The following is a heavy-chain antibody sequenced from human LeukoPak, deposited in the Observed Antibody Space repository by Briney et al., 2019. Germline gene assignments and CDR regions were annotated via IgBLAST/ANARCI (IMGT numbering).Heavy chain of an antibody. CDR2: INPSGGST. CDR1: GYTFTSYY. CDR3: AREAQQPGRYYYYMDV. J-gene: IGHJ6*03. Sequence: GASVKVSCKASGYTFTSYYMHWVRQAPGQGLEWMGIINPSGGSTSYAQKFQGRVTMTRDMSTSTVYMELSSLRSEDTAVYYCAREAQQPGRYYYYMDVWGKGTTVTVSS. D-gene: IGHD6-13*01. V-gene: IGHV1-46*01.